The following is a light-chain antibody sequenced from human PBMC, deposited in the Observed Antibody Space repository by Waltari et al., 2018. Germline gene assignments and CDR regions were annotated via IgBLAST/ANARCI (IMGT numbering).Light chain of an antibody. Sequence: EIVLTQSPATLSLTPREGATLSCRASQNVGNYLAWYQQKPGQAPRLLIYDTSNRATGIPARFSGSGSGTDFTLTISGLEPEDFAVYYCQHRSNWPLNFGGGTKVEIK. CDR2: DTS. J-gene: IGKJ4*01. CDR1: QNVGNY. CDR3: QHRSNWPLN. V-gene: IGKV3-11*01.